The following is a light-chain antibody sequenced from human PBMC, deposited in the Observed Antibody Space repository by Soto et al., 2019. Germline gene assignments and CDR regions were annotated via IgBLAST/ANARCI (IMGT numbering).Light chain of an antibody. V-gene: IGLV2-14*03. Sequence: QSALTQPASVSGAPGQSITISCTGTSNDVGGYKYVSWYQQRPGTAPKLIMFEVNNRPSGVSDRFSGSRSANTASLTISGRRAQDEADYYCSSYSSNNILSYVFGTGTKLTVL. CDR3: SSYSSNNILSYV. CDR2: EVN. J-gene: IGLJ1*01. CDR1: SNDVGGYKY.